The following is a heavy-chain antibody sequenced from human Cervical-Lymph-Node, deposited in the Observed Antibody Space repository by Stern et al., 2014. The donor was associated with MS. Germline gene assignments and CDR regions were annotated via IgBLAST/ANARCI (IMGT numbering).Heavy chain of an antibody. V-gene: IGHV1-8*01. D-gene: IGHD6-6*01. Sequence: QMQLVQSGAEVKKPGASVKVSCKASGYTLTSYDIHWVRQPPRQGLEWMGWMNPNSGNTGYAQQFQGILTMPTNTSISTAYMELSSLRSEDTAVYYCARVGPRIAARKYYFDYWGQGTLVTVSS. CDR1: GYTLTSYD. J-gene: IGHJ4*02. CDR3: ARVGPRIAARKYYFDY. CDR2: MNPNSGNT.